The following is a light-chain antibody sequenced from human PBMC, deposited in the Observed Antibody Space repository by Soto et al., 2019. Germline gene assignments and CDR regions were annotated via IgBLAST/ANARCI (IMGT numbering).Light chain of an antibody. CDR3: QQRNTWPLT. CDR2: DVF. CDR1: ESLGKT. V-gene: IGKV3-11*01. J-gene: IGKJ4*01. Sequence: EIVLTQSPATLSLSPGVRATLSCRASESLGKTLAWYQQKPGQAPRLLIYDVFKRVTGIPARFSGSGSGTDFTLTISSLDPEDFAVYYCQQRNTWPLTFGGGTKVEIK.